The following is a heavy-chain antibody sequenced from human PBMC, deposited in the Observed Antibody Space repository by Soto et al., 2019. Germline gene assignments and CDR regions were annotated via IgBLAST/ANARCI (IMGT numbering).Heavy chain of an antibody. D-gene: IGHD3-10*01. CDR3: AVAAVREIMAQESSGMAV. Sequence: QVQLVQSGAEVKTPGSSVKVSCKASGGTLSDYAISWVRQAPGQGLEWMGGIMPTVDSANYAQNFQGRLTISADESTSTANLEMSSRRSDDTAVYYCAVAAVREIMAQESSGMAVWCQGTTVIVSS. CDR2: IMPTVDSA. J-gene: IGHJ6*02. V-gene: IGHV1-69*01. CDR1: GGTLSDYA.